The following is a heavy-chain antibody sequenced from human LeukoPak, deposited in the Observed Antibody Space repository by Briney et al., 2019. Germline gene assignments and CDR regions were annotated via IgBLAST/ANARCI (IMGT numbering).Heavy chain of an antibody. CDR2: IYYSGST. D-gene: IGHD1-20*01. J-gene: IGHJ4*02. V-gene: IGHV4-31*03. CDR3: ARGITGTTGFDY. Sequence: KPSQTLSLTCTVSAGSISSGGYYWSWIRQHPGKGLEWIGYIYYSGSTYYNPSLKSRVTISIDTSKNQFSLKLSSVTAADTAVYYCARGITGTTGFDYWGQGTLVTVSS. CDR1: AGSISSGGYY.